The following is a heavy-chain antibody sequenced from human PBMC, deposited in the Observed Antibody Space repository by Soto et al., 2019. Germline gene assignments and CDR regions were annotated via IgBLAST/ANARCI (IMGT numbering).Heavy chain of an antibody. CDR1: RFTFSHHY. CDR3: ARDEVVGV. D-gene: IGHD1-26*01. V-gene: IGHV3-11*01. CDR2: ISSSGSTI. J-gene: IGHJ4*02. Sequence: LSLSGAASRFTFSHHYKLWNRQAPGKGLARASYISSSGSTIYYADFVKGRFTTSRDNAKNSLYLQMNSLRAEDTAVYYCARDEVVGVWGQGTLVTVSS.